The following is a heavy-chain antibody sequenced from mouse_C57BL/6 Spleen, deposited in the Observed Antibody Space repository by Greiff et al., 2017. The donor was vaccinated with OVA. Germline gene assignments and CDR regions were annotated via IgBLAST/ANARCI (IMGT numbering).Heavy chain of an antibody. CDR1: GYTFTSYW. Sequence: QVQLQQPGTELVKPGASVKLSCKASGYTFTSYWMHWVKQRPGQGLEWIGNINPSNGGTNYNEKFKSKATLTVDKSSSTAYMQLSSLTSEDSALYYCARGEYGNSYAMDYWGQGTSVTVSS. CDR2: INPSNGGT. D-gene: IGHD2-1*01. V-gene: IGHV1-53*01. J-gene: IGHJ4*01. CDR3: ARGEYGNSYAMDY.